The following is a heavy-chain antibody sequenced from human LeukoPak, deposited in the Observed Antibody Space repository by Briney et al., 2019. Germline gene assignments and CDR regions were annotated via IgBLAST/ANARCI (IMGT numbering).Heavy chain of an antibody. V-gene: IGHV3-33*06. J-gene: IGHJ1*01. D-gene: IGHD3-22*01. CDR3: VKGQRYYDSSGYYSIEYFQH. CDR2: IWYDGSNK. CDR1: GFTFSSYG. Sequence: PGRSLRLSCAASGFTFSSYGMHWVRQAPGKGLEWVAVIWYDGSNKYYADSVKGRFTISRDNSKNTLYLQMNSLRAEDTAVYYCVKGQRYYDSSGYYSIEYFQHWGQGTLVTVSS.